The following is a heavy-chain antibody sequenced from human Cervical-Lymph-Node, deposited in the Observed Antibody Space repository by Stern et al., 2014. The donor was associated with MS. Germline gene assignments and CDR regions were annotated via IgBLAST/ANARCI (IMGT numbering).Heavy chain of an antibody. D-gene: IGHD6-13*01. CDR1: RGTFSSIE. CDR3: VRDQGGIAAS. Sequence: QVQLGQSGAEVKQPGSSMKVSCKASRGTFSSIEISWVRQAPGQGLEWLGGISPLFGTTNYAQQVQGRVTIVADESTNTVNMELSRLRSEDTAVYYCVRDQGGIAASWGQGTLVTVSS. J-gene: IGHJ4*02. V-gene: IGHV1-69*01. CDR2: ISPLFGTT.